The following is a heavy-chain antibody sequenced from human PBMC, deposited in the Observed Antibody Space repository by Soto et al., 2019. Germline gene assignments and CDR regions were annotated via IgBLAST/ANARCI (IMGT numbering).Heavy chain of an antibody. CDR1: GASVSSYY. J-gene: IGHJ4*02. CDR3: ARPGVGYDSSGYYPL. V-gene: IGHV4-59*02. Sequence: SETLSLTCTVSGASVSSYYWSWIRQPPGKGLEWIGYIYYTGDTNYNPSLKSRVTISVDTSKNQFSLRLSSVTAADTAVYYCARPGVGYDSSGYYPLWGQGTLVTVSS. D-gene: IGHD3-22*01. CDR2: IYYTGDT.